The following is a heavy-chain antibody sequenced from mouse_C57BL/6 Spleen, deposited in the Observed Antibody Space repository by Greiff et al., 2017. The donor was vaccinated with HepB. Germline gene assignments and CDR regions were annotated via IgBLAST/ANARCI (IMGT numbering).Heavy chain of an antibody. V-gene: IGHV10-1*01. CDR1: GFSFNTYA. CDR3: VRPYYDYGAWFAY. J-gene: IGHJ3*01. CDR2: IRSKSNNYAT. Sequence: EVQRVESGGGLVQPKGSLKLSCAASGFSFNTYAMNWVRQAPGKGLEWVARIRSKSNNYATYYADSVKDRFTISRDDSESMLYLQMNNLKTEDTAMYYCVRPYYDYGAWFAYWGQGTLVTVSA. D-gene: IGHD2-4*01.